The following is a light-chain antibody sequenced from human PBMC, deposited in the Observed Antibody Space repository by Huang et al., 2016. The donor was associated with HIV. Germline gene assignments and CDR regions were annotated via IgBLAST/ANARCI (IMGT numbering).Light chain of an antibody. CDR1: QSVSSSY. V-gene: IGKV3-20*01. CDR2: GAS. J-gene: IGKJ2*01. CDR3: QQYGSPYT. Sequence: EIVLTQSPGTLSLSPGERATLSCRASQSVSSSYLAWYQQKPGQAPRLFIYGASSSATGIPDRFSGSGSGTDFTLTIIRLEPEDFAVYYCQQYGSPYTFGQGTKLEIK.